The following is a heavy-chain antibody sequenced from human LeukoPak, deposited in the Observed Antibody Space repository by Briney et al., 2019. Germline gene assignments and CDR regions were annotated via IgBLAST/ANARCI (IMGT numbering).Heavy chain of an antibody. CDR2: INHSGST. V-gene: IGHV4-34*01. D-gene: IGHD3-9*01. CDR1: GGSFSGYY. J-gene: IGHJ5*02. Sequence: SETLSLTCAVYGGSFSGYYWSWIRQPPGKGLEWIGEINHSGSTNYNPSIKSRVTISVDTSKNQFSLKLSSVTAADTAVYYCARARGDILTWYNWFDPWGQGTLVTVSS. CDR3: ARARGDILTWYNWFDP.